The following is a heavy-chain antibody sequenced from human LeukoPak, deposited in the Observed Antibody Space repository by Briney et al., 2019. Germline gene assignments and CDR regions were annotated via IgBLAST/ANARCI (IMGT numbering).Heavy chain of an antibody. J-gene: IGHJ3*02. D-gene: IGHD3-9*01. CDR2: IKQDGSEK. Sequence: PGGSLRLSCEGSEFSFSSYWMSWVRQAPGKGLEWVAKIKQDGSEKYYVDSVKGRFTISRDNAKNSLYLQMNSLRAEDTAVYYCARVPVLRYFDWFGDAFDIWGQGTMVTVSS. V-gene: IGHV3-7*04. CDR1: EFSFSSYW. CDR3: ARVPVLRYFDWFGDAFDI.